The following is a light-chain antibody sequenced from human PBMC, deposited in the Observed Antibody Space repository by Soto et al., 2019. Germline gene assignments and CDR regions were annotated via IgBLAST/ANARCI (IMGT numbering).Light chain of an antibody. J-gene: IGKJ1*01. CDR3: QQYGSSPPT. Sequence: EIVLTQSPGTLSLSPGERATLSCRASQSVSSNYLAWYQQQPGQAPRLLIYGASNRATGIPNRFSGSGSGTDFTLTIRRLEPEDFVVYYCQQYGSSPPTFGQGTKVEI. CDR1: QSVSSNY. CDR2: GAS. V-gene: IGKV3-20*01.